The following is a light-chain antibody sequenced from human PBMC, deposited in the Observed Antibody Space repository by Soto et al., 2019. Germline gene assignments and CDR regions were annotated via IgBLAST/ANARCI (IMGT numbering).Light chain of an antibody. CDR3: SSFTSDRIYV. CDR2: GVT. Sequence: QSVLTQPTSVSGSPGQSITISCTGNHNDIGTYDYVSWYQQHPGRAPRLLIYGVTTQPSGISDRFSASKSGLTASLTISGLQPEDEADYYCSSFTSDRIYVFGPGTKV. CDR1: HNDIGTYDY. J-gene: IGLJ1*01. V-gene: IGLV2-14*03.